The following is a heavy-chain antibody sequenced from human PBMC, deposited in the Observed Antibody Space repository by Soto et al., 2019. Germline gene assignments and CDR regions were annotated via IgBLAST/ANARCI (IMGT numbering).Heavy chain of an antibody. CDR2: MNEDGGTT. V-gene: IGHV3-74*02. J-gene: IGHJ6*02. D-gene: IGHD3-10*01. Sequence: EVRLVESGGGLVRPGGSLRLSCAASGFTFSSYWMHWVRQAPGKGLVWVSRMNEDGGTTDYADSVKGRFTISRDNAKNTLYLQMNSLRVVDTAVYYCASDLSGRADVWGQGTTVTVSS. CDR1: GFTFSSYW. CDR3: ASDLSGRADV.